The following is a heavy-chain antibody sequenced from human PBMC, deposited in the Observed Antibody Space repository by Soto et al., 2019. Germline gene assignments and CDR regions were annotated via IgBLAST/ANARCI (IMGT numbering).Heavy chain of an antibody. CDR3: AHSRIAAAGNTFDY. J-gene: IGHJ4*02. Sequence: QITLKESGPTLVKPTQTLTLTCTSSGFSLSTSGVGVGWIRQPPGKALEWLALIYWDDDKRYSPSLKSRLTITKDTSKNQVVLTMTNMDPVDTATYYCAHSRIAAAGNTFDYWGQGTLVTVSS. D-gene: IGHD6-13*01. CDR1: GFSLSTSGVG. CDR2: IYWDDDK. V-gene: IGHV2-5*02.